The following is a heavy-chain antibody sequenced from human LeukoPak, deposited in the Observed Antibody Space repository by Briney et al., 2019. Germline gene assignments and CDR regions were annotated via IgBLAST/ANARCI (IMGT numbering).Heavy chain of an antibody. Sequence: PGGSLRLSCAASGFTFSSYAMSWVRQAPGKGLEWVSAISGSGGSTYYADSVKGRFTISRDNSKNTLYLQMNSPRAEDTAVYYCAKVDHTRVGYYMDVWGKGTTVTVSS. CDR3: AKVDHTRVGYYMDV. CDR2: ISGSGGST. J-gene: IGHJ6*03. D-gene: IGHD1-14*01. CDR1: GFTFSSYA. V-gene: IGHV3-23*01.